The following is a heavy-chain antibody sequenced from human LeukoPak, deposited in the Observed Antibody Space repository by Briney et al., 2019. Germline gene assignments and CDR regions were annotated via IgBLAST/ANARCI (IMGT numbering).Heavy chain of an antibody. J-gene: IGHJ4*02. V-gene: IGHV3-21*01. D-gene: IGHD6-19*01. Sequence: GGSLRLSCAPSGLIFSTYAMTWVRQAPGKGLEWVSSISSSSSFIYYADSVKGRFTISRDNAKNSLYLQMNSLRAEDTAVYYCAKDSYSSGWSPDNWGQGTLVTVSS. CDR3: AKDSYSSGWSPDN. CDR1: GLIFSTYA. CDR2: ISSSSSFI.